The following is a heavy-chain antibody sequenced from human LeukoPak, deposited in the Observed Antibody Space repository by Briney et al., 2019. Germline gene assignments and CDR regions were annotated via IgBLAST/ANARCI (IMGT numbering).Heavy chain of an antibody. Sequence: PGGSLRLSCAASGFTFSSYWMSWVRQAPGKGLEWVANIKQDGSEKYYVDSVKGRFTISRDNAKNSLYLQMNSLRAEDTAVYYCARDSTCYYDSSGYSDYWGQGTLVTVSS. V-gene: IGHV3-7*01. CDR3: ARDSTCYYDSSGYSDY. CDR2: IKQDGSEK. D-gene: IGHD3-22*01. CDR1: GFTFSSYW. J-gene: IGHJ4*02.